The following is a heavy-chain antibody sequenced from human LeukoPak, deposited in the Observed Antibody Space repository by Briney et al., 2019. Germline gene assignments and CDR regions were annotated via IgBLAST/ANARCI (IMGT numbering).Heavy chain of an antibody. Sequence: GGSLGLSCAASGFTLSNSWMHWVRQAPGKGLVWVSRTNGDGSDTSYADSVKGRFTISRDSATNTLYLQMNSLRAEDTAIYYCVRDGEYSHGIDFDYWGQGTLVTVSP. CDR2: TNGDGSDT. D-gene: IGHD5-18*01. CDR1: GFTLSNSW. V-gene: IGHV3-74*01. J-gene: IGHJ4*02. CDR3: VRDGEYSHGIDFDY.